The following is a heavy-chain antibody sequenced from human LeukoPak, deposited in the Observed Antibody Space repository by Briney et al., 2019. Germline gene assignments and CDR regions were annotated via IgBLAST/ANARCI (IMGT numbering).Heavy chain of an antibody. CDR3: AKDVYYYDFWSGYSLDY. CDR2: IRYDGSNK. CDR1: GFTFSSFG. D-gene: IGHD3-3*01. V-gene: IGHV3-30*02. Sequence: PGGSLRLSCAASGFTFSSFGMHWVRQAPGKGLEWVAFIRYDGSNKYYADSVKGRFTISRDSSKNTLYLQMNSLRAEDTAVYYCAKDVYYYDFWSGYSLDYWGQGTLVTVSS. J-gene: IGHJ4*02.